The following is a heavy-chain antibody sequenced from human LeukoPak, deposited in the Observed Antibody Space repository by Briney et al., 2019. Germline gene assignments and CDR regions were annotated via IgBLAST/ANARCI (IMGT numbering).Heavy chain of an antibody. Sequence: GASVKVSCKASGYTFTSYDINWVRQATGQGLEWMGWMNPDSDNTGYTQKFQGRVTMTRNNSISTAYMELSSLRSEDTAVYYCARGGYGDYGDAFDIWGQGTMVTVSS. D-gene: IGHD4-17*01. CDR1: GYTFTSYD. J-gene: IGHJ3*02. CDR3: ARGGYGDYGDAFDI. CDR2: MNPDSDNT. V-gene: IGHV1-8*01.